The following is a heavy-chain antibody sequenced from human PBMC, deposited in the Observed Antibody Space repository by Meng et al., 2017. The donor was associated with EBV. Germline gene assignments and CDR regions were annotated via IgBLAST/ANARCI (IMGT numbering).Heavy chain of an antibody. CDR3: ARDGRLYDTPSPFDY. D-gene: IGHD3-22*01. CDR1: GYTFTSYG. J-gene: IGHJ4*02. V-gene: IGHV1-18*01. Sequence: QVQLGKSGAEVKKPGAPVKVSCKASGYTFTSYGISWVRQAPGQGLEWMGWISAYNGNTNYAQKLQGRVTMTTDTSTSTAYMELRSLRSDDTAVYYCARDGRLYDTPSPFDYWGQGTLVTVSS. CDR2: ISAYNGNT.